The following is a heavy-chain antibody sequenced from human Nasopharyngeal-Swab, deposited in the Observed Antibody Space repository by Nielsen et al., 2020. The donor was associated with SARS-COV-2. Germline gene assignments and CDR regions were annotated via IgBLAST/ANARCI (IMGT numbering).Heavy chain of an antibody. CDR3: AREVPYSGHDDAFDI. Sequence: VRQMPGKGLEWISYISTTTATIYYADSVKGRFTISRDNAKNSLYLQMNSLRAEDTAVYYCAREVPYSGHDDAFDIWGQGTMVTVSS. V-gene: IGHV3-48*03. CDR2: ISTTTATI. J-gene: IGHJ3*02. D-gene: IGHD5-12*01.